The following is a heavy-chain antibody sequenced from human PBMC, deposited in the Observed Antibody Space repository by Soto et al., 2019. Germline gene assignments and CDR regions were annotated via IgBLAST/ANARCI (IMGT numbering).Heavy chain of an antibody. J-gene: IGHJ4*02. V-gene: IGHV4-30-2*01. CDR1: GGSISSGGYS. CDR2: IYHSGST. D-gene: IGHD6-19*01. CDR3: AREQQWLVDY. Sequence: SETLSLTCAVSGGSISSGGYSWSWIRQPPGKGLEWIGYIYHSGSTYYNPSLKSRVTISVDRSKNQFSLKLSSVTAADTAVYYCAREQQWLVDYWGQGTLVTVSS.